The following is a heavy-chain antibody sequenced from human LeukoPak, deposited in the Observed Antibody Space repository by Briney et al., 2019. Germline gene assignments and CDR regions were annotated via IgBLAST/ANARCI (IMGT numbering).Heavy chain of an antibody. CDR1: GGSISSGDYY. J-gene: IGHJ6*02. CDR2: IYYSGST. V-gene: IGHV4-30-4*01. Sequence: SQTLSLTCTVSGGSISSGDYYWSWIRQPPGKGLEWIGYIYYSGSTYYNPSLKSRVTISVDTSKNQFSLKLSSVTAAGTAVYYCARARLGYCSSTSCYRYGMDVWGQGTTVTVSS. CDR3: ARARLGYCSSTSCYRYGMDV. D-gene: IGHD2-2*01.